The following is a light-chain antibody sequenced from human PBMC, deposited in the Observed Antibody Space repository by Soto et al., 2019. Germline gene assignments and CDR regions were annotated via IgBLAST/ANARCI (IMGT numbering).Light chain of an antibody. CDR1: SSDVGGYNY. J-gene: IGLJ1*01. CDR2: DVR. CDR3: SSYTTISTYV. V-gene: IGLV2-14*01. Sequence: QSLLTQPASVSGSPGQSITISCTGTSSDVGGYNYVSRYQQHPGKAPKLMIYDVRNRPSGVSNRFSGSKSVNTASLTISGLQAEDEADYYCSSYTTISTYVFGTGTKVNVL.